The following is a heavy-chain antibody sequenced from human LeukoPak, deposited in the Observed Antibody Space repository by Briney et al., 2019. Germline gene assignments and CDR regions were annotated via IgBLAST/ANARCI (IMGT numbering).Heavy chain of an antibody. D-gene: IGHD3-3*01. J-gene: IGHJ4*02. CDR3: ARGVPYDSWSGPHYSDY. Sequence: GGSLRLSCAASGFTFSSYWMSWVRQAPGKGLEWVANIKQDGSEKYYVDSVKGRFTISRDNAKNSLYLQMNSLRAEDTAVYYCARGVPYDSWSGPHYSDYWGQGTLVTVSS. CDR1: GFTFSSYW. V-gene: IGHV3-7*03. CDR2: IKQDGSEK.